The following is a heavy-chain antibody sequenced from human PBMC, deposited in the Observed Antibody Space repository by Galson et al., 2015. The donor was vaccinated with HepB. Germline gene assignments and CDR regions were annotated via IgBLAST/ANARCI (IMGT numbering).Heavy chain of an antibody. CDR3: ARDQLKRYYYGSGSPRMDV. CDR1: GYTFTSYY. J-gene: IGHJ6*02. D-gene: IGHD3-10*01. CDR2: INPSGGST. V-gene: IGHV1-46*04. Sequence: SVKVSCKASGYTFTSYYMHWVRQAPGQGLEWMGIINPSGGSTSYAQKLQGRVTMTRDTSTSTVYMELSSLRSEDTAVYYCARDQLKRYYYGSGSPRMDVWGQGTTVTVSS.